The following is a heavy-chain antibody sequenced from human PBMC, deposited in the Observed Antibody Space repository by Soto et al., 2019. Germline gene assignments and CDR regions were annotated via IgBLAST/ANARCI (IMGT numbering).Heavy chain of an antibody. D-gene: IGHD2-15*01. J-gene: IGHJ3*02. CDR1: GFTFSSYA. V-gene: IGHV3-23*01. CDR3: AKDRRRYCSGGSCYEISAFDI. Sequence: GGSLRLSCAASGFTFSSYAMSWVRQAPGKGLEWVSAISGSGGSTYYADSVKGRFTISRDNSKNTLYLQMNSLRAEDTAVYYCAKDRRRYCSGGSCYEISAFDIWGQGTMVTVSS. CDR2: ISGSGGST.